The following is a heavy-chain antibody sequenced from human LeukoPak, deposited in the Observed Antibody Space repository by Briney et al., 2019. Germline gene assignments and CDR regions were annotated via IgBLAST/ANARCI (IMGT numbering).Heavy chain of an antibody. CDR3: ARSGYSYGYWYYGMDV. V-gene: IGHV1-69*13. J-gene: IGHJ6*02. CDR2: IIPIFGTA. D-gene: IGHD5-18*01. Sequence: GASVKVSCKASGGTFISYAISWVRQAPGQGLEWMGGIIPIFGTANYAQKFQGRVTITADESTSTAYMELSSLRSEDTAVYYCARSGYSYGYWYYGMDVWGQGTTVTVSS. CDR1: GGTFISYA.